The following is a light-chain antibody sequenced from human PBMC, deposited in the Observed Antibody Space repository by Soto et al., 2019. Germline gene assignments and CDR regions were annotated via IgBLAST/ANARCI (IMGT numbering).Light chain of an antibody. CDR1: SSNIGAGYD. Sequence: QSVLTQPPSVSGAPGQRVTISCTGSSSNIGAGYDVHWYQQLPGRAPKLLIYGNTNRPSGVPDRFSGSKSGTSASLAITGLRAEYGADYYCLSFDSSLSVVFGGGTKLTAL. CDR2: GNT. J-gene: IGLJ2*01. V-gene: IGLV1-40*01. CDR3: LSFDSSLSVV.